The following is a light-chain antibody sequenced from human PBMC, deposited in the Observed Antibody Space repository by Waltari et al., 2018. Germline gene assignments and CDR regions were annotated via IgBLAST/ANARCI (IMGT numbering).Light chain of an antibody. CDR3: QQYDTLPRA. J-gene: IGKJ1*01. Sequence: DIQMTQSPSSLSASVGDSVTITCQASQDIGTYLNWYHQRPGQAPNRLIYGTSNLQTGVPWRFAGSGSWTLFSLTISSLRPEDSGTYYCQQYDTLPRAFGQGTKVEIK. CDR2: GTS. CDR1: QDIGTY. V-gene: IGKV1-33*01.